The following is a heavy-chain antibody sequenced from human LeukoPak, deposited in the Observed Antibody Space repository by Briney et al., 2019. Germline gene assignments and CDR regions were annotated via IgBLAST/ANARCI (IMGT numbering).Heavy chain of an antibody. V-gene: IGHV4-59*01. Sequence: PSETLSLTCSVSGGCIHKYYWSWIRQPPGKELEWIGYIYYSGRTNYNPSLKSRVTISVDTSKNQFSLKLTSVTTGDTAVYYCARLRSWLRNLDHWSQGTLVTVSS. CDR1: GGCIHKYY. CDR3: ARLRSWLRNLDH. CDR2: IYYSGRT. D-gene: IGHD6-13*01. J-gene: IGHJ4*02.